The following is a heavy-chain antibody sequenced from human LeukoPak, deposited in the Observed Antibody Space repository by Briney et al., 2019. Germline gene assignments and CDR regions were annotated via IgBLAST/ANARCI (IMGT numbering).Heavy chain of an antibody. Sequence: GGSLRLSCAASGFTFSSYSMNWVRQAPGKGLEWVSYISSSSSTIYYADSVKGRFTISRDNAKNSLYLQMNSLRAEDTAVYYCARDGKVGYCTNGVCYTCDYWGQGTLVTVSS. J-gene: IGHJ4*02. CDR3: ARDGKVGYCTNGVCYTCDY. V-gene: IGHV3-48*01. D-gene: IGHD2-8*01. CDR2: ISSSSSTI. CDR1: GFTFSSYS.